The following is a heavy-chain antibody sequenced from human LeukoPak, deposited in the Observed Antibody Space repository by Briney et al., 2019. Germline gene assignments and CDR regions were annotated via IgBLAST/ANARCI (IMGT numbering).Heavy chain of an antibody. CDR1: GFTFSSYA. D-gene: IGHD6-19*01. Sequence: GTSLRLSCAASGFTFSSYAMHWVRQAPGKGLEWVAVISYDGGNKYYADSVKGRFTISRDNSMNTLYLQMNSLRAEDTAVYYCAEGGWYGGGQDAFDFWSQGTMVTVSS. J-gene: IGHJ3*01. CDR3: AEGGWYGGGQDAFDF. CDR2: ISYDGGNK. V-gene: IGHV3-30-3*01.